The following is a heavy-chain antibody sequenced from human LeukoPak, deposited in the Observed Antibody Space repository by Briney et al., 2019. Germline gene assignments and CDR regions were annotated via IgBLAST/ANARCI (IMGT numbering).Heavy chain of an antibody. CDR1: GYTFTNYG. Sequence: ASVKVSCKASGYTFTNYGISWVREAPGQGLEWMGWISAYNGNTHYAQNLQGRVTMTTDTSTSTAYMELKSLRSDDTAVYYCARGGHRRYYYTSGSAFDPWGQGTLVTVSS. J-gene: IGHJ5*02. V-gene: IGHV1-18*01. CDR2: ISAYNGNT. D-gene: IGHD3-10*01. CDR3: ARGGHRRYYYTSGSAFDP.